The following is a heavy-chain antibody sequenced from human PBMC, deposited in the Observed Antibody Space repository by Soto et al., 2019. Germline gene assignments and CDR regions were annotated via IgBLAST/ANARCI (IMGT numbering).Heavy chain of an antibody. J-gene: IGHJ4*02. Sequence: ASVKVSCKASGYTFTGYYMHWVRQAPGQGLEWMGWINPNSGGTNYAQKFQGWVTMTRDTSISTAYMELSRLRSDDTAVYYCARASYDYVKGFDYWGQGTLVTVSS. CDR1: GYTFTGYY. D-gene: IGHD3-16*01. CDR3: ARASYDYVKGFDY. CDR2: INPNSGGT. V-gene: IGHV1-2*04.